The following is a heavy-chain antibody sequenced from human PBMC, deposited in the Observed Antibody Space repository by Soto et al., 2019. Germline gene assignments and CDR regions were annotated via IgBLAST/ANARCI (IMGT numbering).Heavy chain of an antibody. J-gene: IGHJ4*02. CDR1: GGSISSYY. CDR3: ARAFGGYADY. CDR2: IYYSGST. V-gene: IGHV4-59*01. D-gene: IGHD5-12*01. Sequence: QVQLQESGPGLVKPSETLSLTCTVSGGSISSYYWSWIRQPPGKGLEWIGYIYYSGSTNYNPSLKSRVTISVATSKNQFPLKLRSVTAADTAVYYCARAFGGYADYWGQGALVTVSS.